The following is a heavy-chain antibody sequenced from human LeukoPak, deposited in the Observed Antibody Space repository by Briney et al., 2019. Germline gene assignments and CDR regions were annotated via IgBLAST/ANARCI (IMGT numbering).Heavy chain of an antibody. CDR3: ARGDTTPGDY. V-gene: IGHV3-21*01. Sequence: GVYLSLSCSASGFTFRTYMRNWLRQAPGKGLEWVSSISSSGSYLYYADSVKGRFTISRDNAKNSLYLQMNSLRAEDTAMYYCARGDTTPGDYWGQGTLVTVSS. CDR2: ISSSGSYL. CDR1: GFTFRTYM. D-gene: IGHD5-18*01. J-gene: IGHJ4*02.